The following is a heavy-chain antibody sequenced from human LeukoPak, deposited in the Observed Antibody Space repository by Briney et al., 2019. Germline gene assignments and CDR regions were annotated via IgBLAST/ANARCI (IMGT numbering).Heavy chain of an antibody. Sequence: GGSLRLSCAGSGFTFSSHWMSWVRQAPGKRPEWVANIKQDGGEIYYVDSVKGRFTISRDNAKNSLWLQMNSLRVEDTAVYYCARDKIVGGTKHDYWGQGTLVTVSS. D-gene: IGHD1-26*01. CDR2: IKQDGGEI. CDR1: GFTFSSHW. CDR3: ARDKIVGGTKHDY. V-gene: IGHV3-7*03. J-gene: IGHJ4*02.